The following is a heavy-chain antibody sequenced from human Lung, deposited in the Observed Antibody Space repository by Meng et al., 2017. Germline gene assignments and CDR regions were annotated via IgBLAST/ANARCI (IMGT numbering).Heavy chain of an antibody. V-gene: IGHV4-34*02. CDR3: ARGPTTMAHDFDY. J-gene: IGHJ4*02. CDR2: INDSGST. D-gene: IGHD4-11*01. Sequence: QDHLQQGGAGRMTPAETLDPAVGVSGGSFSDYYGSWIRQPPGKGLEWIGEINDSGSTNYNPSLESRTTISVDTSQNNLSLKLSSVTAADSAVYYCARGPTTMAHDFDYWGQGTLVTVSS. CDR1: GGSFSDYY.